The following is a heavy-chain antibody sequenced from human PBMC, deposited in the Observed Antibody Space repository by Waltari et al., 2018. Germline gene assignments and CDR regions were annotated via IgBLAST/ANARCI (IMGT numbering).Heavy chain of an antibody. V-gene: IGHV3-23*03. CDR1: GFTFNNYA. CDR3: AKEDFGGVDH. J-gene: IGHJ5*02. CDR2: IYSGGTT. D-gene: IGHD3-16*01. Sequence: EVQLLESGGGLVQPGGSLRLSCAASGFTFNNYAMSWVRQAQGKGLGWVSGIYSGGTTYYADTVKGRFTISRDNSKNTLYLQMNSLRPEDTAVYHCAKEDFGGVDHWGQGTLVTVSS.